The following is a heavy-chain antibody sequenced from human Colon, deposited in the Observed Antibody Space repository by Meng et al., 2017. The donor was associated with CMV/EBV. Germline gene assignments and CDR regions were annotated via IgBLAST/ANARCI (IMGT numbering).Heavy chain of an antibody. D-gene: IGHD1-26*01. CDR2: VAHSANM. Sequence: LHLKESGPGLVKPSETLSPTCTLSGASISSFSYWNWIRQPPGKGLEWIASVAHSANMYYNTSLQSRVTMSFDTSKNQFSLRLYSVTAADTAVYYCARGQDSAKVHHWGQGSLVTVSS. V-gene: IGHV4-39*07. CDR1: GASISSFSY. J-gene: IGHJ1*01. CDR3: ARGQDSAKVHH.